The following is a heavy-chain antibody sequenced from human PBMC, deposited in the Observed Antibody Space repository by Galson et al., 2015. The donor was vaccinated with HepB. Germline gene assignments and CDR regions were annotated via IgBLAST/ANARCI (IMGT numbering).Heavy chain of an antibody. CDR1: GYTFTSYD. J-gene: IGHJ6*03. D-gene: IGHD3-16*01. CDR3: ARGGGFRVWDPKDYYYYYYMDV. V-gene: IGHV1-8*01. CDR2: MNPNSGNT. Sequence: SVKVSCKASGYTFTSYDINWVRQATGQGLEWMGWMNPNSGNTGYAQKFQGRVTMTRNTSISTAYMELSSLRSEDTAVYYCARGGGFRVWDPKDYYYYYYMDVWGKGTTVTVSS.